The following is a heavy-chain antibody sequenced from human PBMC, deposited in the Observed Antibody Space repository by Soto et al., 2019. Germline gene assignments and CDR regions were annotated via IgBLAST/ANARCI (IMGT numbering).Heavy chain of an antibody. V-gene: IGHV3-30*18. Sequence: QVQLVESGGGVVQPGRSLRLSCAASGFTFSNFGIHWVRQAPGKGPEWLAAISYDGSTEVYVDSVKGRFTISKDNSKNTLYLQMNSLRREDTAVYYCAKGASQNFDCLLIDCGLGTLVTVCS. D-gene: IGHD3-9*01. CDR1: GFTFSNFG. CDR3: AKGASQNFDCLLID. CDR2: ISYDGSTE. J-gene: IGHJ4*02.